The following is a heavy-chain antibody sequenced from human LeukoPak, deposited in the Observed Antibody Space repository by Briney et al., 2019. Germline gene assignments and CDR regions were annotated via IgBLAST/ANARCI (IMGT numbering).Heavy chain of an antibody. J-gene: IGHJ6*02. CDR3: ARGNWGGDSNYYGMDV. V-gene: IGHV4-34*01. D-gene: IGHD7-27*01. CDR1: GGSFSGYY. CDR2: INHSGST. Sequence: SETLSLTCAVYGGSFSGYYWSWIRQPPGKGLEWIGEINHSGSTNYNPSLKSRVTISVDTSKNQFSLKLSSVTAADTAVYYCARGNWGGDSNYYGMDVWGQGTTVTVSS.